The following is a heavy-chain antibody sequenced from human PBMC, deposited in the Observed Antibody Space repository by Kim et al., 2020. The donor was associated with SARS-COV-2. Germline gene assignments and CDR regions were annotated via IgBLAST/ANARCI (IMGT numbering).Heavy chain of an antibody. D-gene: IGHD3-10*01. J-gene: IGHJ4*02. V-gene: IGHV3-30*02. Sequence: SVKGRFTISRDNSKNTLYVQMNSLRAEDTAVYYCAQDPAYGSGSYYMADYWGQGTLVTVSS. CDR3: AQDPAYGSGSYYMADY.